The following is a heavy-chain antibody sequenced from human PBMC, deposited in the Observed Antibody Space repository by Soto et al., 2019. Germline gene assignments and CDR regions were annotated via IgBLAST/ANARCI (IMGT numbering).Heavy chain of an antibody. CDR3: ARGDGYNPPYFDY. Sequence: SETLSLTCAVSGGSISSSNWWSWVRQPPGKGLEWIGEVYHSGSTNYNPSLKSRVTISVDKSKNQFSLKLSSVTAADTAVYYWARGDGYNPPYFDYWGQGTLVTVSS. D-gene: IGHD5-12*01. J-gene: IGHJ4*02. CDR2: VYHSGST. V-gene: IGHV4-4*02. CDR1: GGSISSSNW.